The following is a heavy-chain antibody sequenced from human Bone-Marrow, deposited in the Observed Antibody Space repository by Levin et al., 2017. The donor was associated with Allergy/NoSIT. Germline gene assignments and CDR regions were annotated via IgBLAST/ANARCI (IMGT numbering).Heavy chain of an antibody. Sequence: GESLKISCTASGFTFSHYEMNWVRQAPGKGLEWISYITSSDTTIYYADSVKGRFTVSRDNAKNSLFLHMSSLRAEDTALYYCVRDMGGRGILEWPDSFDAWGQGTMVIVSS. CDR3: VRDMGGRGILEWPDSFDA. CDR1: GFTFSHYE. CDR2: ITSSDTTI. V-gene: IGHV3-48*03. J-gene: IGHJ3*01. D-gene: IGHD3-3*01.